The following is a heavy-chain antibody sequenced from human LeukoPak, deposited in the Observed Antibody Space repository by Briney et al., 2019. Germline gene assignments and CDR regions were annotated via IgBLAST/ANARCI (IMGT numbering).Heavy chain of an antibody. CDR2: IYTSGST. CDR3: ARGLIVPSTIFDY. D-gene: IGHD2-2*01. Sequence: SETLSLTCSVSGGSIRNYFWSWIRQPAGKGLEWIGRIYTSGSTDYNPSLRSRVTMSVDRSENQFSLKLSSVTAADTAVYYCARGLIVPSTIFDYWGQGALVTVSS. J-gene: IGHJ4*02. CDR1: GGSIRNYF. V-gene: IGHV4-4*07.